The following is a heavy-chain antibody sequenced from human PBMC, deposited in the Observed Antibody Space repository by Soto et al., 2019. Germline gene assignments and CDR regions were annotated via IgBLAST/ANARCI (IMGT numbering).Heavy chain of an antibody. CDR2: IYHSGST. Sequence: PSETLSLTCTVSGGSISSYYWSWIRQPPGKGLEWIGYIYHSGSTYDNPSLKSRVIISVDTSKNQFSLKLSSVTAADTAVYYCARTTLGYCISSSCPDAFDIWGQGTMVTVSS. CDR1: GGSISSYY. V-gene: IGHV4-59*06. D-gene: IGHD2-2*01. J-gene: IGHJ3*02. CDR3: ARTTLGYCISSSCPDAFDI.